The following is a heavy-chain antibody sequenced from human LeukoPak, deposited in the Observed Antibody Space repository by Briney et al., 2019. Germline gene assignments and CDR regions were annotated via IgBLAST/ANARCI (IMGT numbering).Heavy chain of an antibody. Sequence: GGSLRLSCAASGFTSSDDFMNWVRQVPGKGLQWVSSISSLSNHIYYADSVKGRFTIFRDNAKNSLYLQMNSLEAEDTAVYYCTRVGNREVTNWFDPWGQGTLVTVSS. V-gene: IGHV3-21*01. CDR2: ISSLSNHI. CDR3: TRVGNREVTNWFDP. CDR1: GFTSSDDF. D-gene: IGHD1-14*01. J-gene: IGHJ5*02.